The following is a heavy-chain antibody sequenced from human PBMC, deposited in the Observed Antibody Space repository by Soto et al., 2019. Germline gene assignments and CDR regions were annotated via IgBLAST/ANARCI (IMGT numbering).Heavy chain of an antibody. V-gene: IGHV3-11*06. CDR1: GFTFSDYY. D-gene: IGHD2-15*01. J-gene: IGHJ6*02. CDR3: ARDQVVVAATTMNYYYYGMDV. Sequence: QVQLVESGGGLVKPGGSLRLSCAASGFTFSDYYMSWIRQAPGKGLEWVSYISSSSSYTNYADSVKGRFTISRDNAKNSLYLQRNSLRAEDTAVYYCARDQVVVAATTMNYYYYGMDVWGQGTTVTVSS. CDR2: ISSSSSYT.